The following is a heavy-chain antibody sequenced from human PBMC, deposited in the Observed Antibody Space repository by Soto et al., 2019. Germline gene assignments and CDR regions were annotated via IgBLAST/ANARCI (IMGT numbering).Heavy chain of an antibody. CDR1: GFTFSSYA. J-gene: IGHJ4*02. V-gene: IGHV3-23*01. CDR3: AKEGYSSSWYGYYFDY. D-gene: IGHD6-13*01. Sequence: PVGSLRLSCAASGFTFSSYAMSWVRQAPGKGLEWVSAISGSGGSTYYADSVKGRFTISRDNSKNTLYLQMNSLRAEDTAVCYCAKEGYSSSWYGYYFDYWGQGTLVTVS. CDR2: ISGSGGST.